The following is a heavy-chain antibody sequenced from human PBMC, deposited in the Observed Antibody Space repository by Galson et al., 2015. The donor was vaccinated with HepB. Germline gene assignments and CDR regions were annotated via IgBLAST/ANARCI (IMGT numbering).Heavy chain of an antibody. CDR3: AREFEDIVVVPAAGLGY. V-gene: IGHV1-69*13. Sequence: SVKVSCKASGGTFSSYAISWVRQAPGQGLEWMGGIIPIFGTANYAQKFQGRVTITADESTSTAYMELSSLRSEDTAVYYCAREFEDIVVVPAAGLGYWGQGTLVTVSS. CDR1: GGTFSSYA. J-gene: IGHJ4*02. D-gene: IGHD2-2*01. CDR2: IIPIFGTA.